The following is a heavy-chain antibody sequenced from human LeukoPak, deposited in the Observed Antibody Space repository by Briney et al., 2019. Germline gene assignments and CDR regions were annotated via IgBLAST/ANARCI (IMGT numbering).Heavy chain of an antibody. Sequence: PSETLSLTCAVYGGSFSGYYWSWIRQPPGKGLEWIGEINHSGSTNYNPSLKSRVTISVDKSKNQFSLKLSSVTAADTAVYYCARGRTYCGGDCYRQNWFDPWGQGTLVTVS. CDR1: GGSFSGYY. J-gene: IGHJ5*02. V-gene: IGHV4-34*01. D-gene: IGHD2-21*02. CDR3: ARGRTYCGGDCYRQNWFDP. CDR2: INHSGST.